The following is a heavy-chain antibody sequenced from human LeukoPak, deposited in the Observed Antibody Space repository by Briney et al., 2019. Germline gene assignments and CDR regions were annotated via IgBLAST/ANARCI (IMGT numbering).Heavy chain of an antibody. CDR3: ARVRMERPHDY. J-gene: IGHJ4*02. CDR2: IKQDGSGK. D-gene: IGHD1-1*01. V-gene: IGHV3-7*01. Sequence: GGSLRLSCAASGFTFSSYWMSWVRQAPGKELEWVANIKQDGSGKYYVDSVKGRFTISRDNAKNSLYLQMNSLRAEDTAVYYCARVRMERPHDYWGQGTLVTVSS. CDR1: GFTFSSYW.